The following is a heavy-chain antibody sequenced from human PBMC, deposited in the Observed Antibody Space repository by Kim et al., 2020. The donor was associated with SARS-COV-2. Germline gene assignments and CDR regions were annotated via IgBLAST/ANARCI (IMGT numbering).Heavy chain of an antibody. D-gene: IGHD3-10*01. CDR3: VRDKVVGSESGTYFDY. CDR1: GFSFSTYW. J-gene: IGHJ4*01. Sequence: GGSLRLSCAASGFSFSTYWMSWVRQAPGKGLEWVAQIKQDGSEKYYPDSVTGRFSIFRDNAKNSVYLQMDSLRVDDTAVYYCVRDKVVGSESGTYFDYWG. CDR2: IKQDGSEK. V-gene: IGHV3-7*05.